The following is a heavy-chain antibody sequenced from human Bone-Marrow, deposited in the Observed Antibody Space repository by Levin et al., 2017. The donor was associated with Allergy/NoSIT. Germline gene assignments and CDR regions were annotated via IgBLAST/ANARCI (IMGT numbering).Heavy chain of an antibody. CDR3: ARERVGYCTNGVCAVCYYYYYGMDG. CDR1: GFTFSSYS. J-gene: IGHJ6*02. CDR2: ISSSSSTI. Sequence: GESLKISCAASGFTFSSYSMNWVRQAPGKGLEWVSYISSSSSTIYYADSVKGRFTISRDNAKNSLYLQMNSLRAEDTAVYYCARERVGYCTNGVCAVCYYYYYGMDGWGQGTTVTVSS. D-gene: IGHD2-8*01. V-gene: IGHV3-48*01.